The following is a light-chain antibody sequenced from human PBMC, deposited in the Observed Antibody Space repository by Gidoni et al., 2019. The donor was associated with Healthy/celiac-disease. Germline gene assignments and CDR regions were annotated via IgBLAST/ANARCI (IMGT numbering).Light chain of an antibody. J-gene: IGKJ3*01. Sequence: EIVLTQSPGTLSLSPGDRATLSCRASQSVRSSYLAWYQQKPGQAPRLLIYGASSRATGIPDRFSGSVSGTDFTLTISRLEPEDFAVYYCQQYGSSPLFTFXPXTKVDIK. CDR1: QSVRSSY. CDR3: QQYGSSPLFT. CDR2: GAS. V-gene: IGKV3-20*01.